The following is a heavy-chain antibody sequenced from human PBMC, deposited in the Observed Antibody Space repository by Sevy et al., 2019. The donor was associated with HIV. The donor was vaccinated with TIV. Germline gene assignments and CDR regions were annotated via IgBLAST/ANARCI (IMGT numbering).Heavy chain of an antibody. CDR1: GYTFTSYG. J-gene: IGHJ4*02. Sequence: ASVKVSCKASGYTFTSYGISWVRQAPGQGLEWMGWISAYNGNTNYAQKLQGRVTMTTDTSTSTAYMELRSLRSDDTAVYYCARERTGYSGSYYGSVYWGQGTLVTVSS. CDR2: ISAYNGNT. CDR3: ARERTGYSGSYYGSVY. D-gene: IGHD1-26*01. V-gene: IGHV1-18*01.